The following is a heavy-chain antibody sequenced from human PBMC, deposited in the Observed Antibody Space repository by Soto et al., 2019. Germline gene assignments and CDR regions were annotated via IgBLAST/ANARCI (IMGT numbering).Heavy chain of an antibody. CDR1: GCTFSSYS. J-gene: IGHJ6*01. CDR2: IIPIFGTA. Sequence: VASVKVSCKASGCTFSSYSISWVRQAPGQGLEWMGGIIPIFGTANYAQKFQGRVTITADKSTSTAYMELSSLRSEDTAVYYCARATDIVVVVARTQSYYSGMDLGGKGPRVASPQ. V-gene: IGHV1-69*06. D-gene: IGHD2-15*01. CDR3: ARATDIVVVVARTQSYYSGMDL.